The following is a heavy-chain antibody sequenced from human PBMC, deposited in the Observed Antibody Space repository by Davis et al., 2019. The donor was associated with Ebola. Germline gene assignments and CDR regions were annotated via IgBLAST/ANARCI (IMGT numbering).Heavy chain of an antibody. CDR1: GGSISSYY. CDR2: IYYSGST. D-gene: IGHD2-2*01. V-gene: IGHV4-59*01. Sequence: MPGGSLRLSCTVSGGSISSYYWSWIRQPPGKGLEWIGYIYYSGSTNYNPSLKSRVTISVDTSKNQFSLKLSSVTAADTAVYYCGGIVVVPAAMFLHDYWGQGTLVTVSS. CDR3: GGIVVVPAAMFLHDY. J-gene: IGHJ4*02.